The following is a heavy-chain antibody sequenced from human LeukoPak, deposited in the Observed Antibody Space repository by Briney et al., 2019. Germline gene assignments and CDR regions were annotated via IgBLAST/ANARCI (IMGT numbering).Heavy chain of an antibody. CDR1: GYTFTGQY. CDR3: ARGDSGYDFAPFDY. D-gene: IGHD5-12*01. Sequence: ASVKVSCKTSGYTFTGQYLHWVRQAPGQGLEWMGWINPNSGGTKSAQKFQGRVIMTRDTSISTAYMELRSLSSDDTAMYYCARGDSGYDFAPFDYWGQGTLVTVSS. V-gene: IGHV1-2*02. CDR2: INPNSGGT. J-gene: IGHJ4*02.